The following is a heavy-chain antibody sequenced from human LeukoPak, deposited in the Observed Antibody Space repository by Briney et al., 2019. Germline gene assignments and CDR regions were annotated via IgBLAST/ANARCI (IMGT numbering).Heavy chain of an antibody. Sequence: PSETLSLTCSVSGFSISSGYYWGWIRQPPGKGLEWSGSIYHVGRTYYNPSLKSRVTISVDTSKNQFSLKLSSVTAADTAYYCARQDSDIVVIPAAIEPWGQGTLVTVSS. CDR2: IYHVGRT. D-gene: IGHD2-2*01. CDR3: ARQDSDIVVIPAAIEP. V-gene: IGHV4-38-2*01. CDR1: GFSISSGYY. J-gene: IGHJ5*02.